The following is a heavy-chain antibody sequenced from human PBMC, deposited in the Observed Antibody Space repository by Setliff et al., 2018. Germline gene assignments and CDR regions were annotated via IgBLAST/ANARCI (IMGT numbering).Heavy chain of an antibody. CDR1: GGSFSTYY. CDR3: AGGGTFRYFDY. D-gene: IGHD5-12*01. CDR2: VYYSGAA. J-gene: IGHJ4*02. V-gene: IGHV4-59*01. Sequence: SETLSLTCTVSGGSFSTYYWSWIRQAPGKGLEWIGHVYYSGAANYNPSLKSRVTVSVDTSKNQFSLRLISVTAADTAVYYCAGGGTFRYFDYWGQGTPVTVSS.